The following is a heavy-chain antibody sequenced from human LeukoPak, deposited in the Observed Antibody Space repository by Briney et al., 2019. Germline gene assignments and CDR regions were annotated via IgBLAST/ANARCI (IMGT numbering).Heavy chain of an antibody. V-gene: IGHV3-30-3*01. Sequence: PGRSLRLSCAASGFTFSSYAMHWVRQAPGKGLEWVAVISYDGSNKYYADSVKGRFTISRDNSKNTLYLQMNSLRAEDTAVYYCARDASPYCSGGSCYPGWFDPWGQGTLVTVSS. CDR2: ISYDGSNK. CDR1: GFTFSSYA. D-gene: IGHD2-15*01. J-gene: IGHJ5*02. CDR3: ARDASPYCSGGSCYPGWFDP.